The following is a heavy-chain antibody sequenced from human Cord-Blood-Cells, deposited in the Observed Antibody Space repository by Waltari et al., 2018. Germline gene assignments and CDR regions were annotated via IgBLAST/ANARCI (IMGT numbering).Heavy chain of an antibody. V-gene: IGHV7-4-1*01. J-gene: IGHJ6*02. Sequence: QVQLVQSGSELKKPGASVKVSCKASGYTFTSYAMNWVRQAPGQGLEWMGWTTTNTGNPTYAQGFTGRFVFSLDTSVSTAYLQICSLKAEDTAVYYCARELSFYDYSNYYYYGMDVWGQGTTVTVSS. CDR3: ARELSFYDYSNYYYYGMDV. CDR1: GYTFTSYA. D-gene: IGHD4-4*01. CDR2: TTTNTGNP.